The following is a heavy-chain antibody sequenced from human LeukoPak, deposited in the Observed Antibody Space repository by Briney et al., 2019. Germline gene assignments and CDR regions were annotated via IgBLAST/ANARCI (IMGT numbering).Heavy chain of an antibody. CDR2: ISSNSRYI. CDR3: TKDPGHVLRSFDYSEY. CDR1: GFTFSTYS. J-gene: IGHJ4*02. Sequence: PGGSLRLSYAASGFTFSTYSMNWVRQAPGKGLEWVSSISSNSRYIYYADSVKGRFTISRDNARSSLFLQMNSLRAEDTAVYYCTKDPGHVLRSFDYSEYWGQGTRVTVSS. D-gene: IGHD3-9*01. V-gene: IGHV3-21*01.